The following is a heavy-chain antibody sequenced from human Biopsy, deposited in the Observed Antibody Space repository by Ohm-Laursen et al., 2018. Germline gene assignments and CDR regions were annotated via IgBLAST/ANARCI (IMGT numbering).Heavy chain of an antibody. Sequence: TLSLTCVVFGRTFSDYRWTWIRQPPGKGLEWIGQINQSGSTTYNPSLKSRVTISADASKYDFSLRLTSVTAADTAVYFCGNEVYGRDYWGLGARVTVSS. J-gene: IGHJ4*02. D-gene: IGHD4-17*01. CDR2: INQSGST. CDR1: GRTFSDYR. V-gene: IGHV4-34*08. CDR3: GNEVYGRDY.